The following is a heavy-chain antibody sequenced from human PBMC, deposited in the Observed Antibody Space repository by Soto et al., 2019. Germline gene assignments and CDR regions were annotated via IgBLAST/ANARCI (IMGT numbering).Heavy chain of an antibody. D-gene: IGHD5-12*01. CDR1: GFTFSSYG. Sequence: QVQLVESGGGVVQPGRSLRLSCAASGFTFSSYGMHWVRQAPGKGLEWVAVIWYDGSNKYYADSVKGRFTISRDNTKNTLYLQMNCLRAEDTAVYYWAREGYSGYVLLGYGMDVWGQGTTVTVSS. V-gene: IGHV3-33*01. CDR2: IWYDGSNK. CDR3: AREGYSGYVLLGYGMDV. J-gene: IGHJ6*02.